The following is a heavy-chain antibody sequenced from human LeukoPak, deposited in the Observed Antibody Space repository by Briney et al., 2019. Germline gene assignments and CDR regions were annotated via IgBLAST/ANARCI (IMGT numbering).Heavy chain of an antibody. CDR2: ISWNSGSI. D-gene: IGHD6-6*01. Sequence: GGSLRLSCAASGFTFDDYAMHWVRQAPGNGLEWVSGISWNSGSIGYADSVKGRFTISRDNAKNSLYLQMNSLRAEDTALYYCAKGGQLFHDAFDIWGQGTMVTVSS. V-gene: IGHV3-9*01. CDR3: AKGGQLFHDAFDI. J-gene: IGHJ3*02. CDR1: GFTFDDYA.